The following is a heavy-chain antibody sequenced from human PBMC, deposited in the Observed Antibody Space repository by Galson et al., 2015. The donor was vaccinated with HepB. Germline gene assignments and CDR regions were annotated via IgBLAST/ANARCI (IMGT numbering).Heavy chain of an antibody. CDR2: IDWDDDK. J-gene: IGHJ3*01. Sequence: PALVKPTQTLSLTCTVSGFSLSNSGVSVSWVRQPPGKALEWLARIDWDDDKYYNTSLETRLTVSKDTSKNQVVLRMTNMDPVDTATYYCARIVSAYGDPPGAFDVWGQGRMVTVSA. V-gene: IGHV2-70*11. CDR1: GFSLSNSGVS. CDR3: ARIVSAYGDPPGAFDV. D-gene: IGHD4-17*01.